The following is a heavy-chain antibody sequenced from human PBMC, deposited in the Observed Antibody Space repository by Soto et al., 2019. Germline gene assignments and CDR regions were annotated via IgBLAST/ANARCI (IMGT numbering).Heavy chain of an antibody. CDR3: ASTTGLPGGYWYFDL. J-gene: IGHJ2*01. CDR2: IIPIFGTA. Sequence: SVKVSCKASGGTFSSYAISWVRQAPGQGLEWMGGIIPIFGTANYAQKFQGRVTITADESTSTAYMELSSLRSEDTAVYYCASTTGLPGGYWYFDLWGRGTLVTVSS. CDR1: GGTFSSYA. D-gene: IGHD2-2*01. V-gene: IGHV1-69*13.